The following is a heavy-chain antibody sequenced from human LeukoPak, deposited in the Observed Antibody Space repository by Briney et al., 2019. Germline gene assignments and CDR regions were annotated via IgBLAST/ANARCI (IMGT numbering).Heavy chain of an antibody. V-gene: IGHV5-51*01. D-gene: IGHD6-13*01. CDR2: IYPGDSDT. CDR3: ARQGAAADPFDY. Sequence: GESLQISCKGSGYMFTSYWIGWVRQVPGEGLEWMGIIYPGDSDTRFSPSFQGQVTISVDKTLSTAYLQWSSLKASDTAMYYCARQGAAADPFDYWGQGTLVTVSS. CDR1: GYMFTSYW. J-gene: IGHJ4*02.